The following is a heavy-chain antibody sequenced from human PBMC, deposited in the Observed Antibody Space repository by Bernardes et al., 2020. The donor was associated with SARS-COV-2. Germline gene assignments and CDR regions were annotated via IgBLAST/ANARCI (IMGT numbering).Heavy chain of an antibody. CDR3: ARELSYYGMDV. CDR2: IWYDGSNK. Sequence: GGSLRLSRAASGFTFSSYGMHWVRQAPGKGLEWVAVIWYDGSNKYYADSVKGRFTISRDNSKNTLYLQMNSLRAEDTAVYYCARELSYYGMDVWGQGTTVTVSS. CDR1: GFTFSSYG. V-gene: IGHV3-33*01. J-gene: IGHJ6*02.